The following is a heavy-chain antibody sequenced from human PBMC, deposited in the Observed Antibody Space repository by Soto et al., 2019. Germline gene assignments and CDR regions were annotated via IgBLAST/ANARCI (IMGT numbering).Heavy chain of an antibody. D-gene: IGHD1-26*01. CDR2: IWYDGSNK. CDR3: ARAGPSYTFDY. CDR1: GFTFSSYG. J-gene: IGHJ4*02. Sequence: GGSLRLSCAASGFTFSSYGMHWVRQAPGKGLERVAVIWYDGSNKYYADSVKGRFTISRDNSKNTLYLQMNSLRAEDTAVYYCARAGPSYTFDYWGQGTLVTVSS. V-gene: IGHV3-33*01.